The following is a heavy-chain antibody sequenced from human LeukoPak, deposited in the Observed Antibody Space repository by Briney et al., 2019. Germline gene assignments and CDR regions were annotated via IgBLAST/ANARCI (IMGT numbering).Heavy chain of an antibody. Sequence: SETLSLTCTVAGGSISSYYWSWIRQPPGKGLEWIGYIYYSGSTNYNPSLKSRVTISVDTSKNQFSLKLSSVTAADTAVYYCARTGYSSGWFDYWGQGTLVTVSS. CDR2: IYYSGST. D-gene: IGHD6-19*01. J-gene: IGHJ4*02. CDR3: ARTGYSSGWFDY. V-gene: IGHV4-59*01. CDR1: GGSISSYY.